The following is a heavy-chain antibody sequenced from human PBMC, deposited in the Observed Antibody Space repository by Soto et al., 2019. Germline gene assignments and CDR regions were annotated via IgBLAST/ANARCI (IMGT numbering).Heavy chain of an antibody. J-gene: IGHJ5*02. D-gene: IGHD6-19*01. CDR1: GGSFSGYY. CDR3: ARRYRNTQWLSRGGFDP. V-gene: IGHV4-34*01. Sequence: QVQLQQWGAGLLKPSETLSLTCAVYGGSFSGYYWSWIRQPPGKGLEWIGEINHSGSTNYNPSLKSRVTISVDTSKNQFSPKLSSVTAADTAVYYCARRYRNTQWLSRGGFDPWGQGTLVTVSS. CDR2: INHSGST.